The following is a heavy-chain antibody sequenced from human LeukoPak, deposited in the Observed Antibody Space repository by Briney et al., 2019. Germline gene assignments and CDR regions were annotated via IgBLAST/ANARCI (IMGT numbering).Heavy chain of an antibody. V-gene: IGHV4-59*08. CDR3: ASWRGYGGNYFGSGSFDY. Sequence: SETLSLTCTVSGGSISSYYWSWIRQPPGKGLEWIGYIYYSGSTYYNPSLKSRVIISVDTSKKQLSLKLSSVTAADTAVYYCASWRGYGGNYFGSGSFDYWGQGTLVTVSS. CDR1: GGSISSYY. D-gene: IGHD3-10*01. J-gene: IGHJ4*02. CDR2: IYYSGST.